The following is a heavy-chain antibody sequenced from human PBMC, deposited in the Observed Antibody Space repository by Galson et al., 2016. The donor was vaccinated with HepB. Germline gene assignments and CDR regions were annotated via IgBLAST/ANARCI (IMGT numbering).Heavy chain of an antibody. Sequence: SLRLSCAASGFTFSNYGMHWVRQAPGKGLEWVAADSMDGRRKFYADSVKGRSTISRDNSNNMLFLQMNSLRADDTAVYYCAKRHEYCPPVGCSVDYWGQGTLVSVSS. CDR1: GFTFSNYG. CDR2: DSMDGRRK. J-gene: IGHJ4*02. D-gene: IGHD2/OR15-2a*01. V-gene: IGHV3-30*18. CDR3: AKRHEYCPPVGCSVDY.